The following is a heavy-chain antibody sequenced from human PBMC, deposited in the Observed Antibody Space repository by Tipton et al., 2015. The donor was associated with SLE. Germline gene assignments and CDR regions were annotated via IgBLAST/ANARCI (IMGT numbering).Heavy chain of an antibody. CDR2: IYTSGRT. J-gene: IGHJ3*02. D-gene: IGHD3-22*01. CDR1: GGSISSGSYY. Sequence: TLSLTCTVSGGSISSGSYYWSWIRQPAGKGLEWIGHIYTSGRTNSNPSLKSRVTISVDTSKNQFSLKLSSVTAADAAVYYCERDTHSSGYPHAFDIWGQGTRISDSS. V-gene: IGHV4-61*09. CDR3: ERDTHSSGYPHAFDI.